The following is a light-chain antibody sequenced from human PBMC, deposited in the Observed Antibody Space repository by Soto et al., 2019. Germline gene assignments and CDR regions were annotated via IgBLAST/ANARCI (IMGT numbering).Light chain of an antibody. J-gene: IGLJ7*01. Sequence: QSVLTQPPSASGTPGQRVTISCSGSSSNIGSNYVYWYQQLPGTAPKLLIYRNNQRPSGVPDRFSGSKSGTSASLAISGLRSEDEAEYYCAAWDDSLSGPVFGGGTQLTLL. V-gene: IGLV1-47*01. CDR3: AAWDDSLSGPV. CDR2: RNN. CDR1: SSNIGSNY.